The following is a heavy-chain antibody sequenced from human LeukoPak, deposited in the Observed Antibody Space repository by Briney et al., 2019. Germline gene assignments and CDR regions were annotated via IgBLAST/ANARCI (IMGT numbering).Heavy chain of an antibody. CDR1: GFAFSSYA. CDR3: ARGPLYCSSTSCYSGYGMDV. J-gene: IGHJ6*02. CDR2: ISYDGSNK. Sequence: GGSLRLSCAASGFAFSSYAMHWVRQAPGKGLEWVAVISYDGSNKYYADSVKGRFTISRENSKNTLYLQMNSLRAEDTAVYYCARGPLYCSSTSCYSGYGMDVWGQGTTVTVSS. V-gene: IGHV3-30-3*01. D-gene: IGHD2-2*01.